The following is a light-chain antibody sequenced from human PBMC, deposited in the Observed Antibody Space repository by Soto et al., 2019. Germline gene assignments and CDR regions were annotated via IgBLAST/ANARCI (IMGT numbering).Light chain of an antibody. Sequence: IVMTQSPDSLAVSLGERATINCKSSQSILYTSSGNNYLAWYQQKPGKAPKLLIYAASTLQSGVPSRFSGSGSGTEFTLTISSLQPDDFATYFCQQHQTYSTFGQGTRLEIK. CDR1: QSILYTSSGNNY. CDR3: QQHQTYST. CDR2: AAS. V-gene: IGKV4-1*01. J-gene: IGKJ5*01.